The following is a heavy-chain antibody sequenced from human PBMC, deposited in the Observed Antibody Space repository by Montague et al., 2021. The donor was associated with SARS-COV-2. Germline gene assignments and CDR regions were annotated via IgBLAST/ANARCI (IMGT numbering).Heavy chain of an antibody. CDR1: GGSISGGGYD. Sequence: TLSLTCTVSGGSISGGGYDWSWIRQHPGKGLEWIGYIYYSGSTYYIPSLKSRVTISVDTSKNQFSLKLSSVTAADTAVYYCASTYGGNLGYYYYYMDVWGKGTPVTVSS. CDR2: IYYSGST. D-gene: IGHD4-23*01. J-gene: IGHJ6*03. V-gene: IGHV4-31*03. CDR3: ASTYGGNLGYYYYYMDV.